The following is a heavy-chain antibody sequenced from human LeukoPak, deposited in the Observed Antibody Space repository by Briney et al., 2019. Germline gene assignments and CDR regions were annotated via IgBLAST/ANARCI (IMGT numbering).Heavy chain of an antibody. J-gene: IGHJ4*02. CDR3: TRESGAFSPFGF. D-gene: IGHD1-26*01. V-gene: IGHV4-4*02. Sequence: SGTLSLTCAVSGGSITSTNWWSWVRQPPGKGLEWIGEVHLSGATNYNLSLESRGSMSIDKSKNHLSLEVTSVTAEDTAIYYCTRESGAFSPFGFWGQGTLVTVSS. CDR1: GGSITSTNW. CDR2: VHLSGAT.